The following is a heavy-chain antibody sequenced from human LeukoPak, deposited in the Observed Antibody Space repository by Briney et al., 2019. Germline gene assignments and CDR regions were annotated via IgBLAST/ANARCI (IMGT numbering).Heavy chain of an antibody. V-gene: IGHV4-39*07. J-gene: IGHJ6*03. CDR1: GGSISSSSYY. CDR2: IYYSGST. Sequence: SETLSLTCTVSGGSISSSSYYWGWIRQPPGKGLEWIGSIYYSGSTYYNPSLKSRVTISVDTSKNQFSLKLSSVPAADTAVYYCARVGSTGETHYYYYYYMDVWGKGTTVTVSS. D-gene: IGHD7-27*01. CDR3: ARVGSTGETHYYYYYYMDV.